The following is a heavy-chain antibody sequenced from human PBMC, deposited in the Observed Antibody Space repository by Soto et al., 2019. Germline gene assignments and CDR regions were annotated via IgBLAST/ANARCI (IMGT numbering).Heavy chain of an antibody. D-gene: IGHD6-19*01. CDR1: GGTFSSYA. J-gene: IGHJ4*02. CDR2: IIPIFGTA. V-gene: IGHV1-69*01. Sequence: QVQLVQSGAEVKKPGSSVKVSCKASGGTFSSYAISWVRQAPGQGLEWMGGIIPIFGTAIYAQKFQGRVTFAADESTGTADMEAGSLRSEDTAVYYCGRGGTGSGWYLFDYWGQGTLVTVSS. CDR3: GRGGTGSGWYLFDY.